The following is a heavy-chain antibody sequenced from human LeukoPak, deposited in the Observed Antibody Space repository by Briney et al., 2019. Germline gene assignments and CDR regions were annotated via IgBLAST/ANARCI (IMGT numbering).Heavy chain of an antibody. CDR1: GFTFSSYG. CDR2: ISYDGSNK. J-gene: IGHJ4*02. D-gene: IGHD3-22*01. Sequence: PGGSLRLSCAASGFTFSSYGMHWVRQAPGKGLGWVAVISYDGSNKYYADSVKGRFTISRDNSKNTLYLQMNSLRAEDTAVYYCARDLGYDSSGYYSSPPDYWGQGTLVTVSS. CDR3: ARDLGYDSSGYYSSPPDY. V-gene: IGHV3-30*03.